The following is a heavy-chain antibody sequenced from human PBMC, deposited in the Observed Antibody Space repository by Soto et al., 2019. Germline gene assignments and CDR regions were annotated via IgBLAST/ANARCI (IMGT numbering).Heavy chain of an antibody. D-gene: IGHD6-13*01. CDR2: IIPILGIA. CDR1: GGTFSSYT. Sequence: SVKVSCKASGGTFSSYTISWVRQAPGQGLEWMGRIIPILGIANYAQKFQGRVTITADKSTSTAYMELSSLRSEDTAVYYCARDPSIAAAGIDYYYMDVWGKGTTVTVSS. J-gene: IGHJ6*03. V-gene: IGHV1-69*04. CDR3: ARDPSIAAAGIDYYYMDV.